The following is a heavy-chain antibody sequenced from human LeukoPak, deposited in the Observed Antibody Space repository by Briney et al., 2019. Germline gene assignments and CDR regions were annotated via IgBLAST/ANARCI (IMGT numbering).Heavy chain of an antibody. Sequence: SETLSLTCTVSGGSIRGYYWSWIRQPPGKGLEWIGYIYYSGSTNYNPSLKSRVTISVDTSKNQFSLKLNSVTAADTAVYYCARHYDSSGYWYCFDYWGQGTLVTVSS. V-gene: IGHV4-59*08. CDR1: GGSIRGYY. D-gene: IGHD3-22*01. CDR2: IYYSGST. J-gene: IGHJ4*02. CDR3: ARHYDSSGYWYCFDY.